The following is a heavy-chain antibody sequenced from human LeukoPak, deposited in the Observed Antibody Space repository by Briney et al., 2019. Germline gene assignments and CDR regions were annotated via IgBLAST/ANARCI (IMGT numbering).Heavy chain of an antibody. J-gene: IGHJ4*02. V-gene: IGHV4-39*07. CDR2: INHSGST. D-gene: IGHD1-1*01. Sequence: SETLSLTCSVSGGSITSGSYYWGWIRQPPGKGLEWIGEINHSGSTNYNPSLKSRVTISVDTSKNQFSLKLSSVTAADTAVYYCARGRGTPSRFDYWGQGTLVTVSS. CDR3: ARGRGTPSRFDY. CDR1: GGSITSGSYY.